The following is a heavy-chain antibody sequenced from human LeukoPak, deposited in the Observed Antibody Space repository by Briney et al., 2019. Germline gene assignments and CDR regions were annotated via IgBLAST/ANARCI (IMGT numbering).Heavy chain of an antibody. D-gene: IGHD6-13*01. Sequence: SETLSLTCAVSGGSISSSNWWSWVRQPPGQGLEWIGEIYHSGSTIYNPSLRSRVTISVDNSKNQFSLKLSSVTAADTAVYYCARRRVAAAGTRDYWGQGTLVTVSS. CDR1: GGSISSSNW. CDR2: IYHSGST. CDR3: ARRRVAAAGTRDY. V-gene: IGHV4-4*02. J-gene: IGHJ4*02.